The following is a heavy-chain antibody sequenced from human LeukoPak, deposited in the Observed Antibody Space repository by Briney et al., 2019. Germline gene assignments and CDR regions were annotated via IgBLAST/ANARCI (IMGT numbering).Heavy chain of an antibody. CDR2: ISAYNGNT. CDR1: GYTFTSYG. CDR3: ARVPYYYDSSGYFY. Sequence: ASVKVSCKASGYTFTSYGISWVRQAPGQGLEWMGWISAYNGNTNYAQKLQGRVTMTTDTSTSIAYMELRSLRSDDTAVYYCARVPYYYDSSGYFYWGQRTLVTVSS. D-gene: IGHD3-22*01. J-gene: IGHJ4*02. V-gene: IGHV1-18*01.